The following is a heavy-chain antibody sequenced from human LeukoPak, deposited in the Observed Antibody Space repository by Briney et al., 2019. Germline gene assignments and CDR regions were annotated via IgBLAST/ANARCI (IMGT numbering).Heavy chain of an antibody. D-gene: IGHD7-27*01. V-gene: IGHV4-59*01. CDR3: ARGYEKWAWGLYY. CDR1: GGSISSYY. J-gene: IGHJ4*02. CDR2: IYYSGST. Sequence: PSETLSLTCTVSGGSISSYYWSWIRQPPGKGLEWIGYIYYSGSTNYNPSLKSRVTISVDTSKNQFSLKLSSVTAADTAVYYCARGYEKWAWGLYYWGQGTLVTVSS.